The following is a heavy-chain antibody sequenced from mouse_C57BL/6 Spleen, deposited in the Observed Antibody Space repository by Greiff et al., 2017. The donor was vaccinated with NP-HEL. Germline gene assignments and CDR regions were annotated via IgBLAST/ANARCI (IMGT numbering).Heavy chain of an antibody. CDR2: IDPSDSYT. J-gene: IGHJ2*01. CDR3: ARWNYFDY. Sequence: QVQLQQPGAELVKPGASVKLSCKASGYTFTSYWMQWVKQRPGQGLEWIGEIDPSDSYTNYNQKFKDKATLTVDTSSSTAYMQLSSLTSEDSAVYYCARWNYFDYWGKGTTLTVSS. V-gene: IGHV1-50*01. CDR1: GYTFTSYW.